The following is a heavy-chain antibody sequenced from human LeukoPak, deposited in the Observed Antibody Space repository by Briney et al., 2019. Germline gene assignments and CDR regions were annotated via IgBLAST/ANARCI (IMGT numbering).Heavy chain of an antibody. J-gene: IGHJ4*02. Sequence: SETLSLTCAVYGGSFSGYYWSWIRQPPGKGLEWIGEINHSGSTNYIPSLKSRVTISVDTSKNQFSLKLSSVTAADTAVYYCATRVTSEYFDYWGQGTLVTVSS. CDR2: INHSGST. CDR1: GGSFSGYY. D-gene: IGHD4-17*01. CDR3: ATRVTSEYFDY. V-gene: IGHV4-34*01.